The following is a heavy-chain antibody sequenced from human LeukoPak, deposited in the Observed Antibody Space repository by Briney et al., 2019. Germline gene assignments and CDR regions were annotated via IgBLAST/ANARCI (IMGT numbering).Heavy chain of an antibody. D-gene: IGHD3-10*01. CDR2: IYYSGST. V-gene: IGHV4-30-4*01. CDR1: GGSISSGDYY. J-gene: IGHJ5*02. Sequence: PSQTLSLTCTVSGGSISSGDYYWSWIRQPPGMGLEWIGYIYYSGSTYYNPSLKSRVTISVDTSKNQFSLKLSSVTAADTAVYYCVGYGSGSYYPENNWFDPWGQGTLVTVSS. CDR3: VGYGSGSYYPENNWFDP.